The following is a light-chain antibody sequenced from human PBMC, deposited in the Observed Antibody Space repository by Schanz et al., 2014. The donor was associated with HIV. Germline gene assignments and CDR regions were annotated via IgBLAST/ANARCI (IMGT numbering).Light chain of an antibody. CDR2: GNS. CDR3: STSTTSNTWV. CDR1: SSNIGAGYD. Sequence: QSVLTQPPSVSGAPGQRVTISCTGSSSNIGAGYDVHWYQQLPGTAPKLLIYGNSNRPSGVPDRFSGPKSGTSASLAITGLQDEDEGDYYCSTSTTSNTWVFGGGTKLTVL. J-gene: IGLJ3*02. V-gene: IGLV1-40*01.